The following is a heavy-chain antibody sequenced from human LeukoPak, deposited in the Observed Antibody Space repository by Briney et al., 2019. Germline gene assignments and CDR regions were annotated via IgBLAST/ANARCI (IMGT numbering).Heavy chain of an antibody. V-gene: IGHV3-23*01. D-gene: IGHD2-15*01. CDR1: GFTFSSYA. CDR3: AKDGPPIVVVVAATPGYFDY. Sequence: PGGSLRLSCAASGFTFSSYAMSWVRQAPGKGLEWGSAISGSGGSTYYADTVKGRFTISRANSKDTLYLQMNSLRAEDTAVYYCAKDGPPIVVVVAATPGYFDYWGQGTLVTVSS. CDR2: ISGSGGST. J-gene: IGHJ4*02.